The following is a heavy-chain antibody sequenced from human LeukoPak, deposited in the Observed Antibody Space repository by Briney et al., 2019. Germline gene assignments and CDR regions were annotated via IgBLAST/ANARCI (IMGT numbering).Heavy chain of an antibody. J-gene: IGHJ4*02. Sequence: GGSLRLSCVGSGFTFRSHAMSWVRQAPEKGLEFVSGIYENGGTTYYADSVKGRFSISRDNSKNTLYLQMNSLRAEDTAVYYCAKVTGGDMITYGGLDYWGQGTLVTVSS. CDR1: GFTFRSHA. V-gene: IGHV3-23*01. D-gene: IGHD3-16*01. CDR2: IYENGGTT. CDR3: AKVTGGDMITYGGLDY.